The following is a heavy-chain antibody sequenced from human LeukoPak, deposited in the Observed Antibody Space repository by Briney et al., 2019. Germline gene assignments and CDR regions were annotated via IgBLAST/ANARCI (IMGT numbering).Heavy chain of an antibody. CDR2: ISTSRSYI. CDR1: GFTFINYR. Sequence: GGSLRLSCAASGFTFINYRMNWVRQAPGKGLEWVSSISTSRSYIYYADSVKGRFTISRDNAKNSLYLQMNSLRAEDTAVYYCAKRSGSYGGYYYYYMDVWGKGTTVTVSS. J-gene: IGHJ6*03. CDR3: AKRSGSYGGYYYYYMDV. D-gene: IGHD1-26*01. V-gene: IGHV3-21*01.